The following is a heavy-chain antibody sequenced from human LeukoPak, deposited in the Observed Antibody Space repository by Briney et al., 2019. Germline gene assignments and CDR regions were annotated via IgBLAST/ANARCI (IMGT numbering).Heavy chain of an antibody. J-gene: IGHJ4*02. CDR3: ARNREPAATIDY. D-gene: IGHD2-2*01. Sequence: SETLSLTCAVYGESFSGYYWNWIRQPPGKGLEWMGEINHSGSTNYNPSLQSRVTISVDTSKNQFSLRLSSVTAADTAVYFCARNREPAATIDYWGQGTLVTVSS. CDR1: GESFSGYY. V-gene: IGHV4-34*01. CDR2: INHSGST.